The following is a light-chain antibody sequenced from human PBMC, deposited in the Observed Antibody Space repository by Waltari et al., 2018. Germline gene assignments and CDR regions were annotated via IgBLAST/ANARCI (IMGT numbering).Light chain of an antibody. CDR3: QVSDSTADLVV. CDR2: EDN. V-gene: IGLV3-21*02. Sequence: SYVLTQPPSVSVAPGETSRITCGGDHIGGSSVLWYQQKPGQAPVLVLYEDNNRPSGIPGRFSGSNFGNTATLTISRVEAGDEADYYCQVSDSTADLVVFGGGTKLTVL. J-gene: IGLJ2*01. CDR1: HIGGSS.